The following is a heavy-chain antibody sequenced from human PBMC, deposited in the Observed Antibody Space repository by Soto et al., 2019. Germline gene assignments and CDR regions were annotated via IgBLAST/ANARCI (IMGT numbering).Heavy chain of an antibody. CDR3: ARDIARSDFWSGYSVPYGMDV. CDR2: ISYDGSNK. V-gene: IGHV3-30-3*01. CDR1: GFTFSSYA. Sequence: GGSLRLSXAASGFTFSSYAMHWVRQAPGKGLEWVAVISYDGSNKYYADSVKGRFTISRDNSKNTLYLQMNSLRAEDTAVYYCARDIARSDFWSGYSVPYGMDVWGQGTTVTVSS. D-gene: IGHD3-3*01. J-gene: IGHJ6*02.